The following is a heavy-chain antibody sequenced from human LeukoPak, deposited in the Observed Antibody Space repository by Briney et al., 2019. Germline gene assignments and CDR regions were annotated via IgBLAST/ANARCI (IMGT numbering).Heavy chain of an antibody. CDR1: GFTFSNAW. D-gene: IGHD3-22*01. J-gene: IGHJ4*02. V-gene: IGHV3-15*01. CDR3: TTGYDSSGYYYLVIDY. Sequence: GGSLRLSCAASGFTFSNAWMSWVRQAPGKGLEWVGRIKSKTDGGTTDYAAPVKGRFTISRDDSKNTLYLQMNSLKTEDTAVYYYTTGYDSSGYYYLVIDYWGQGTLVTVSS. CDR2: IKSKTDGGTT.